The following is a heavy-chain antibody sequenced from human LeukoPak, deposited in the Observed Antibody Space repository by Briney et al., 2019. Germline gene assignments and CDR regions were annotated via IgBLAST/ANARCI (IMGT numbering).Heavy chain of an antibody. V-gene: IGHV4-39*01. CDR2: IYYSGST. Sequence: MPSETLSLTCTVSGGSISSSSYYWGWIRQPPGKGREWIGRIYYSGSTYYNPSLKRRITISVGRSKKQHSLKTNSLTAADTAVYYCARHGRQWLGYFDYWGQGTLVTVSS. D-gene: IGHD6-19*01. CDR3: ARHGRQWLGYFDY. J-gene: IGHJ4*02. CDR1: GGSISSSSYY.